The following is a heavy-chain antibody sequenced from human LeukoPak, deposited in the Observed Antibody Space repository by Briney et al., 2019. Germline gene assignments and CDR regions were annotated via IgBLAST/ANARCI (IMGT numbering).Heavy chain of an antibody. Sequence: GGSLRLSCAASGFTFDDYPMHWVRQAPGKGLEWVSLISWDGGSTYYADSVKGRFTISRDNSKNSLYLQMNSLRTEDTALYYCAKGDYDSSPPDYWGQGTLVTVSS. CDR2: ISWDGGST. CDR1: GFTFDDYP. CDR3: AKGDYDSSPPDY. V-gene: IGHV3-43*01. J-gene: IGHJ4*02. D-gene: IGHD3-22*01.